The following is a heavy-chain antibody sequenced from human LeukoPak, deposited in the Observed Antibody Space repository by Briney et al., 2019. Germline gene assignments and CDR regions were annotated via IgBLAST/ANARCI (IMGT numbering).Heavy chain of an antibody. Sequence: GGSLRLSCAASGFTFRSYAMSWVRQAPGKGLEWVSTISGSGGNTDYADSVKGRFTISRDNSKNTLYLQMNSLRAEDTAVYYCAKSSVLRLGELSYWGQGTLVTVSS. D-gene: IGHD3-16*02. CDR1: GFTFRSYA. CDR2: ISGSGGNT. J-gene: IGHJ4*02. CDR3: AKSSVLRLGELSY. V-gene: IGHV3-23*01.